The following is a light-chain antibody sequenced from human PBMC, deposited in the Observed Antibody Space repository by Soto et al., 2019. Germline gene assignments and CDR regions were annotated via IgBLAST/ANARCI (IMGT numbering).Light chain of an antibody. V-gene: IGKV2-24*01. CDR2: RIF. Sequence: DIVMTQTPLSSPVVLGQPASISCKSSQSLVHSNGHTYLTWIQQRPGRPPRLLIYRIFNRFFGVPDRFSGSGAGTEFTLKISAVEAEDVGVYHCLQTTAFPHTFGQGTKLEIK. J-gene: IGKJ2*01. CDR1: QSLVHSNGHTY. CDR3: LQTTAFPHT.